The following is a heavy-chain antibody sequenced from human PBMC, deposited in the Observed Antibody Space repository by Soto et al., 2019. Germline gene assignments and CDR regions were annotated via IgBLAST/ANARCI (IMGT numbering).Heavy chain of an antibody. J-gene: IGHJ4*02. CDR2: FDPEDGET. D-gene: IGHD2-15*01. Sequence: ASVKVSCKVSGYTLTELSMHWVRQAPGKGLEWMGGFDPEDGETIYAQKFQGRVTMTEDTSTDTAYMELSSLRADDTAVYYCARGPRECSGRRCYQGNYFDYWGQGTLVTVSS. CDR1: GYTLTELS. V-gene: IGHV1-24*01. CDR3: ARGPRECSGRRCYQGNYFDY.